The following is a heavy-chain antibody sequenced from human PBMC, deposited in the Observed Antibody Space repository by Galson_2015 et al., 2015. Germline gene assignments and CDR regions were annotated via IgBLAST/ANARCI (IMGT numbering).Heavy chain of an antibody. CDR3: AGGSSWDPGY. D-gene: IGHD6-13*01. CDR2: IYYSGST. V-gene: IGHV4-39*01. CDR1: GGSISSSSYY. J-gene: IGHJ4*02. Sequence: SEPLSLTCTVSGGSISSSSYYWGWFRQPPGKGLEWIGSIYYSGSTYYNPSLKSRVTISVDTSKNQFALKRSSVTAADTAVYHCAGGSSWDPGYRVQGALVTVSS.